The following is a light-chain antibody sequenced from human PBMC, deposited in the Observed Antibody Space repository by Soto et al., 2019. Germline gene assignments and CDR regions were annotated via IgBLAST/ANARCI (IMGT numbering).Light chain of an antibody. V-gene: IGKV2-28*01. CDR3: MQALQTPLLT. CDR2: LGS. Sequence: DIVMTQSPLSLPVTPGEPASISCRSSQSPLHSNGYNYLDWYLQKPGQSPQLLIYLGSNRASGVPDRFSGSGSGTDFTLKISRVEAEDVGVYYCMQALQTPLLTFGGGTKVEIK. CDR1: QSPLHSNGYNY. J-gene: IGKJ4*01.